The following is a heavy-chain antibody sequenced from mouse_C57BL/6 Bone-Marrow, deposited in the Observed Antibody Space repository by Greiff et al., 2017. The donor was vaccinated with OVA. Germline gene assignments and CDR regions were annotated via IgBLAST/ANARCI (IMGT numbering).Heavy chain of an antibody. J-gene: IGHJ2*01. CDR1: GFNITDYY. CDR3: SSYYFDY. V-gene: IGHV14-2*01. CDR2: IDPEDGET. Sequence: DVKLQESGAELVKPGASVKLSCTASGFNITDYYMHWVKQRTEQGLEWIGRIDPEDGETKSAPKFPGKATLTADTSPNTAYLQLSSLTSEGTAVYYCSSYYFDYWGQGTTLTVSS.